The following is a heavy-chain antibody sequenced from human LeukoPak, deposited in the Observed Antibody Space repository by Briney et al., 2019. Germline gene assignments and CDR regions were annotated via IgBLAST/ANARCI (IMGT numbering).Heavy chain of an antibody. D-gene: IGHD6-13*01. V-gene: IGHV4-59*01. CDR3: ARVINSSSWYLGFDY. CDR1: GGSISSYY. CDR2: IDYSGST. Sequence: SETLSLTCTVSGGSISSYYWSWIWQPPGKGLEWIGYIDYSGSTNYNPSLKSRVTISVDTSKNQFSLKLSSVTAADTAVYYCARVINSSSWYLGFDYWGQGTLVTVSS. J-gene: IGHJ4*02.